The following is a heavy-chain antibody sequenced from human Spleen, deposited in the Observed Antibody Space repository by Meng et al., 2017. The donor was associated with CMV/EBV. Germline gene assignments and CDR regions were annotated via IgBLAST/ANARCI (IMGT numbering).Heavy chain of an antibody. CDR3: AKDAQEFGGHDYYYYGMDV. Sequence: GGSLRLSCAASGFTFSTYAMNWVRQAPGKGLEWVSVIYSGVSSTYYVDSVKGRFTISRDNSKNTLYLQMNSLKAEDTAAYYCAKDAQEFGGHDYYYYGMDVWGQGTTVTVSS. J-gene: IGHJ6*02. CDR1: GFTFSTYA. D-gene: IGHD3-3*01. V-gene: IGHV3-23*03. CDR2: IYSGVSST.